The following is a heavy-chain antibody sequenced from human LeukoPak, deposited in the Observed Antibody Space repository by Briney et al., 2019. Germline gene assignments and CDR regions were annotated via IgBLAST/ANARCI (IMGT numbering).Heavy chain of an antibody. V-gene: IGHV3-30*04. D-gene: IGHD6-19*01. CDR2: ISYDGSNK. CDR3: ARDFYSSGWYGLGY. CDR1: GFTFSSYA. J-gene: IGHJ4*02. Sequence: GGSLRLSCAASGFTFSSYAMHWVRQAPGKGLEWVAVISYDGSNKYYADSVKGRFTISRDNSKNTLYLQMNSLRAEDTAVYYCARDFYSSGWYGLGYWGQGTLVTVSS.